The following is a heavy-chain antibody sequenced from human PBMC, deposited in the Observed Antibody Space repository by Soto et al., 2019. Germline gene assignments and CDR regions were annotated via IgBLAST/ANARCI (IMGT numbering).Heavy chain of an antibody. V-gene: IGHV3-74*01. CDR2: INSDGTTT. CDR1: GFTFSSYA. Sequence: GVSLRLSCAASGFTFSSYAMSWVRQAPGKGLVWVSRINSDGTTTSYADSVKGRFTISRDNAKNTLYLQMNSLRAEDTAVYYCAREGPSDFDYWRQGTLVTVSS. J-gene: IGHJ4*02. CDR3: AREGPSDFDY.